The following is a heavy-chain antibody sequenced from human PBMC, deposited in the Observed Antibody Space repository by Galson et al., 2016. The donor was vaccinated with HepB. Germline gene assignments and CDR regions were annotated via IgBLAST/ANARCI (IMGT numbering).Heavy chain of an antibody. D-gene: IGHD2-15*01. CDR2: INPHGGST. CDR3: ARETSGAYSCDY. V-gene: IGHV1-46*01. Sequence: SVKVSCKASGYTFTSNFIHWVRQAPGQGLEWVGIINPHGGSTFSPKNFQGRVTMTRDTATNTVYMELSSLRSDDTAVYYCARETSGAYSCDYWGRGTLVTVSS. J-gene: IGHJ4*02. CDR1: GYTFTSNF.